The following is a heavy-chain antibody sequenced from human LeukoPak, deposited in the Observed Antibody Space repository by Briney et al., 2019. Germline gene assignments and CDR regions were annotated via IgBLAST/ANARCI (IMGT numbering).Heavy chain of an antibody. CDR2: IYYSGST. CDR3: ASREVVTALLDY. Sequence: SQTLSLTCTVSGGSISSGDYYWSWIRQPPGKDLEWIGYIYYSGSTYYNPSLKSRVTISVDTSKNQFSLKLSSVTAADTAVYYCASREVVTALLDYWGQGTLVTVSS. J-gene: IGHJ4*02. CDR1: GGSISSGDYY. D-gene: IGHD2-21*02. V-gene: IGHV4-30-4*01.